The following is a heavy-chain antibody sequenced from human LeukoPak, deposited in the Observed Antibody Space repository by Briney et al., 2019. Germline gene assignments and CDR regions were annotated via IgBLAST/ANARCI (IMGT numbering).Heavy chain of an antibody. Sequence: SETLSLTCTVSGGSISSHYWSWIRQPPGKGPEWIGYISYIGSTNYNPSLKSRVTTSVDTSKNQFSLKLSSVTAADAAVYFCARDPTTVTKGLDIWGQGTMVTVSS. J-gene: IGHJ3*02. V-gene: IGHV4-59*11. CDR3: ARDPTTVTKGLDI. CDR2: ISYIGST. D-gene: IGHD4-17*01. CDR1: GGSISSHY.